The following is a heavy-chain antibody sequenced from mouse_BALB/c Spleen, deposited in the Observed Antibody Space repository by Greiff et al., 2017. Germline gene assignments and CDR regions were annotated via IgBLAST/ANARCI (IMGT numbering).Heavy chain of an antibody. CDR2: IYPGDGDT. CDR3: ARAGGTSYEGYFDV. J-gene: IGHJ1*01. D-gene: IGHD1-1*01. V-gene: IGHV1-80*01. CDR1: GYAFSSYW. Sequence: QVQLKESGAELVRPGSSVKISCKASGYAFSSYWRNWVKQRPGQGLEWIGQIYPGDGDTNYNGKFKGKATLTADKSSSTAYMQLSSLTSEDSAVYFCARAGGTSYEGYFDVWGAGTTVTVSS.